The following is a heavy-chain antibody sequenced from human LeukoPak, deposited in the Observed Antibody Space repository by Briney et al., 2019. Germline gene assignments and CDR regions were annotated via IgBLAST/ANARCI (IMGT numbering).Heavy chain of an antibody. J-gene: IGHJ4*02. V-gene: IGHV3-7*01. CDR1: GFTFRNYW. Sequence: GGSLRLSCAASGFTFRNYWMGWVRQAPGRGVEGVANTKPDGSAEYYADSVRGRFTASRDNANNLLYLQMNRLRADDTAVYYCARDGGLHTNFDYWGQGTLLTVSS. CDR2: TKPDGSAE. CDR3: ARDGGLHTNFDY. D-gene: IGHD2-15*01.